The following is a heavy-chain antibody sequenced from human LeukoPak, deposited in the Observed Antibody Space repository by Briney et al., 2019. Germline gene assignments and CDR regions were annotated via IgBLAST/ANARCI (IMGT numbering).Heavy chain of an antibody. CDR2: YYWNNDK. V-gene: IGHV2-5*01. J-gene: IGHJ4*02. Sequence: SGPTLVNPTQTLTLTCTFSGFSLSTTGGAVAWIRQPPGKALEWLAVYYWNNDKSYSPSLKSRLTITKDTSENQVVLIMTNLDPVDTGTYYCAHKGRGSGSYTMWGKGTLVTVSS. CDR3: AHKGRGSGSYTM. D-gene: IGHD3-10*01. CDR1: GFSLSTTGGA.